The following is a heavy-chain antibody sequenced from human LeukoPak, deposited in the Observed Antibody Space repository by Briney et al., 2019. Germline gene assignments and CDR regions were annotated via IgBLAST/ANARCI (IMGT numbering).Heavy chain of an antibody. J-gene: IGHJ4*02. Sequence: SETLSLTCVVSGGSVSGYYWGWIRQPPGKGLEWIGEINHSGSTNYNPSLKSRVTISVDTSKNQFSLKLSSVTAADTAVYYCARGYYDFDYWGQGTLVTVSS. CDR3: ARGYYDFDY. CDR2: INHSGST. CDR1: GGSVSGYY. V-gene: IGHV4-34*01. D-gene: IGHD3-3*01.